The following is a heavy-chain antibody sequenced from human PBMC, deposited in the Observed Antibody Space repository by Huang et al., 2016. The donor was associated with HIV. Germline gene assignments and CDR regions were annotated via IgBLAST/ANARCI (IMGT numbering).Heavy chain of an antibody. CDR3: VRCPGYYFEPSRYFDAFDI. J-gene: IGHJ3*02. Sequence: VQLQQWGASLLKPSETLSLTCAVSGGTFTGYFWGWVRQAPGKGLECIAEIKHRGTHSYNPSLKSRVSMSVDLSNNQFSLSLKSVTAADTAVYFCVRCPGYYFEPSRYFDAFDIWGPGTMVTVS. D-gene: IGHD3-22*01. CDR1: GGTFTGYF. CDR2: IKHRGTH. V-gene: IGHV4-34*02.